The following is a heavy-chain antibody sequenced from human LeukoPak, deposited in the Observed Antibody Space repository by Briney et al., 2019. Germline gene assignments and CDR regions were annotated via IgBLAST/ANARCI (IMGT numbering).Heavy chain of an antibody. Sequence: GGSLRLSCSASGFIFGDFGINWFRQAPGKGLEWVAVIWYDGSNKYYADSVKGRFTISRDNSKNTLYLQMNSLRAEDTAVYYCATNYYDSSGYYPFDHWGQGTLVTVSS. CDR2: IWYDGSNK. V-gene: IGHV3-33*08. J-gene: IGHJ4*02. D-gene: IGHD3-22*01. CDR1: GFIFGDFG. CDR3: ATNYYDSSGYYPFDH.